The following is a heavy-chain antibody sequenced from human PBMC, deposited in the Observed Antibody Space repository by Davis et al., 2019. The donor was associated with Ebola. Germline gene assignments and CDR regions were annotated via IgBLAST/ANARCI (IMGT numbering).Heavy chain of an antibody. D-gene: IGHD3-3*01. V-gene: IGHV3-23*01. CDR3: ARFCHYPDCSYFDF. J-gene: IGHJ4*02. Sequence: GESLKFSCAASGFTFRNYGMSWVRQAPGKGLEWVSAISGSGGTTFHADSVKGRFTISRDNSKNTLYLEMDSLRAEDTATYYCARFCHYPDCSYFDFWGQGAMVAVSS. CDR1: GFTFRNYG. CDR2: ISGSGGTT.